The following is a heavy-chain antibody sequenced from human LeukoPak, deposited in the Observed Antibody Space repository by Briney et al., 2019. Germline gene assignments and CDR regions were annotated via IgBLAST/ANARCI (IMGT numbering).Heavy chain of an antibody. V-gene: IGHV3-30-3*01. CDR2: ISFDGNNE. J-gene: IGHJ4*02. D-gene: IGHD3-10*01. Sequence: GRSLRLPCAASGFTFSNYAMHWVRQAPGKGLEWLAVISFDGNNEYYADSVKGRFTISRDNSKNTLYLQMNSLRGEDAAVYYCASTSRGVIDYWGQGTLVTVSS. CDR1: GFTFSNYA. CDR3: ASTSRGVIDY.